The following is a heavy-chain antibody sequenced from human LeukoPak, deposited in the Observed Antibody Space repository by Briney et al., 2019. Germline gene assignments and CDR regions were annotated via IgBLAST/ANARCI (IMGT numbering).Heavy chain of an antibody. Sequence: SVKVSCKASGGTFSSYAISWVPQAPGQGLEWMGRIIPIFGTANYAQKFQGRVTITTDESTSTAYMELSSLRSEDTAVYYCARVAIAAAHSWFDPWGQGTLVTVSS. CDR2: IIPIFGTA. CDR3: ARVAIAAAHSWFDP. CDR1: GGTFSSYA. D-gene: IGHD6-13*01. J-gene: IGHJ5*02. V-gene: IGHV1-69*05.